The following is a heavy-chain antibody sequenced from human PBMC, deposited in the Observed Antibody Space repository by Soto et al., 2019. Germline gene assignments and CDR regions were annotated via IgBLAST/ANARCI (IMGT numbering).Heavy chain of an antibody. CDR1: GYTFTSYS. CDR2: INAGNGNT. V-gene: IGHV1-3*01. J-gene: IGHJ4*02. Sequence: GASVKVSCKASGYTFTSYSMHWVRQAPGQRLEWMGWINAGNGNTKYSQKFQGRVTITRDKSASTAYMELSSLRSEDTAVYYCARDSEHYYDTTGPIDYWGQGTLVTVSS. D-gene: IGHD3-22*01. CDR3: ARDSEHYYDTTGPIDY.